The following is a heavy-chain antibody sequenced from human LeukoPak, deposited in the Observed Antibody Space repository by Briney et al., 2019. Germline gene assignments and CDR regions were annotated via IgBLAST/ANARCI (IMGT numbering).Heavy chain of an antibody. V-gene: IGHV3-21*01. Sequence: GGSLRLSGAASGFIFSSYSMNWVRQAPGKGLEWVSSISSSSSYIYYADSVKGRFTISRDNAKNSLYLQMNSLRAEDTAVYYCARARFGEGGYYFDYWGQGTLVTVSS. CDR1: GFIFSSYS. CDR3: ARARFGEGGYYFDY. CDR2: ISSSSSYI. J-gene: IGHJ4*02. D-gene: IGHD3-10*01.